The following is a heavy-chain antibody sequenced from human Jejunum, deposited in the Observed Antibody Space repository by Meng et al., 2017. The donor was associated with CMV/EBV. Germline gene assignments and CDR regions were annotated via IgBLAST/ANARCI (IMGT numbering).Heavy chain of an antibody. Sequence: SRKASGSTCSNSATSWVRQAPGQGREWMGNIIPVFDRTNYAQKFQGRVTITADRSTNTAYMELSSLRSDDTAIYYCAGGLGGTIDYWGQGTLVTVSS. V-gene: IGHV1-69*04. CDR1: GSTCSNSA. J-gene: IGHJ4*02. CDR2: IIPVFDRT. D-gene: IGHD1-26*01. CDR3: AGGLGGTIDY.